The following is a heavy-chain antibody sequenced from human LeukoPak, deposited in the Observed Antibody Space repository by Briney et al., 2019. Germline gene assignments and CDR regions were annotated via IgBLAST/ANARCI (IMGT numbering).Heavy chain of an antibody. D-gene: IGHD3-10*01. CDR3: GRNVGASGDY. V-gene: IGHV3-74*01. CDR2: ISNDGSAT. Sequence: PGGSLRLSCAASGFSFSSYWMQWVRRAPGKGLLWVSRISNDGSATYYADSVKGRFTISRDNAKNTLYLQINSLRAEDTAMYYCGRNVGASGDYWGQGTLVTVSS. J-gene: IGHJ4*02. CDR1: GFSFSSYW.